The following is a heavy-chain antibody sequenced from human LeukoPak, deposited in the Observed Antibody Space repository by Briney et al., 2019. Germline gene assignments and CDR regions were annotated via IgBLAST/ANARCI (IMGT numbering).Heavy chain of an antibody. J-gene: IGHJ4*02. CDR2: ISGSGGST. V-gene: IGHV3-23*01. CDR3: ARGGSSGYYNHFDY. Sequence: PGWSLTLSCAASGFTFSSYAMSWVRQAPGKGLEWVSTISGSGGSTYYAHSVKGRFTISSDNSKNTLYLQMNSLGAEDTAVYYCARGGSSGYYNHFDYWGQGTLVTVSS. D-gene: IGHD3-22*01. CDR1: GFTFSSYA.